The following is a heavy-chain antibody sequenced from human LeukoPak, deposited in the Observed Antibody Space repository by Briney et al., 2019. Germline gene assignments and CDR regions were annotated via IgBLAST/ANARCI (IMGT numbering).Heavy chain of an antibody. V-gene: IGHV3-21*05. D-gene: IGHD2-2*01. CDR2: ISSSSSYT. CDR3: ARGSTSDY. Sequence: GGSLRLSCAASGFTFSSYAMSWVRQAPGKGLEWVSYISSSSSYTNYADSVKGRFTISRDNAKNSLYLQMNSLRAEDTAVYYCARGSTSDYWGQGTLVTVSP. J-gene: IGHJ4*02. CDR1: GFTFSSYA.